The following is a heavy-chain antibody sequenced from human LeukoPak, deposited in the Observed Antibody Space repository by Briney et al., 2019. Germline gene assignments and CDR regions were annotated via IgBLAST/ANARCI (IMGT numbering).Heavy chain of an antibody. J-gene: IGHJ3*02. CDR2: INPSGDGT. V-gene: IGHV1-46*01. CDR1: GDTLTSYY. CDR3: ARPKEAATTFRAFDI. Sequence: ASVKVSCKASGDTLTSYYIHWVRQAPGQGLEWMGIINPSGDGTSYAQKFQGRVTMTRDTSTSTVYMELSSLRSDDTAVYYCARPKEAATTFRAFDIWGQGTMVTVSS. D-gene: IGHD2-15*01.